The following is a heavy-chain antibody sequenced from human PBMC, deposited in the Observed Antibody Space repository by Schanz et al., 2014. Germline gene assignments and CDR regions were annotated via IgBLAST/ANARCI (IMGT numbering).Heavy chain of an antibody. CDR3: ARGLIAAAGGAFDY. CDR1: GFTFGDYA. J-gene: IGHJ4*02. Sequence: VQLLESGGGLVQPGGSLRLSCAASGFTFGDYAMTWVRQAPGKGLEWVSAINTGVNTYYADSVRGRFTMSRDNSKNTLYLQMNSLRAGDAAVYYCARGLIAAAGGAFDYWGQGTLVAVSA. CDR2: INTGVNT. D-gene: IGHD6-13*01. V-gene: IGHV3-23*01.